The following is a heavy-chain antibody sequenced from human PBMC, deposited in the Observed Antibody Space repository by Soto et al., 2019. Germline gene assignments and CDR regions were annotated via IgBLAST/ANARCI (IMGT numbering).Heavy chain of an antibody. V-gene: IGHV5-51*01. CDR3: ARRGGDGYARYYYGMDV. J-gene: IGHJ6*02. CDR2: IYPGDSDT. Sequence: GESLKISCKGSGYSFTSYWIGWVRQMPGKGLEWMGIIYPGDSDTRYSPSFQGQVTISADKSINTAYLQWSSLKASDAAMYYCARRGGDGYARYYYGMDVWGQGTTVTV. CDR1: GYSFTSYW. D-gene: IGHD2-2*01.